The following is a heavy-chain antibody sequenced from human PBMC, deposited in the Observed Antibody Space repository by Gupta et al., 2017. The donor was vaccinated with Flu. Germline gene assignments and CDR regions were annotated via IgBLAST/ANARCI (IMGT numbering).Heavy chain of an antibody. CDR2: VSPSGGSR. J-gene: IGHJ4*02. CDR3: AKHEGVVPSARFDY. V-gene: IGHV3-23*01. D-gene: IGHD2-2*01. Sequence: RQAPGKGLEWVSGVSPSGGSRHYADSVNGRFTISKDNSKDTLDLQMNSLRAEDTGVYYCAKHEGVVPSARFDYWGQGVLVTVSS.